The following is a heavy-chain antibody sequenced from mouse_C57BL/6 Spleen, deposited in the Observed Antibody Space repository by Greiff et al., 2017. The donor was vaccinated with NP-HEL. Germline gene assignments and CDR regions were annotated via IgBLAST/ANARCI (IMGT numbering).Heavy chain of an antibody. CDR2: INPGSGGT. Sequence: VQLQQSGAELVRPGTSVKVSCKASGYAFTNYLIEWVKQRPGQGLEWIGVINPGSGGTNYNEKFKGKATLTAYKSSSTAYMQLSSLTSEDSAVYFCARDLTFFDYWGQGTTLTVSS. V-gene: IGHV1-54*01. D-gene: IGHD1-3*01. J-gene: IGHJ2*01. CDR3: ARDLTFFDY. CDR1: GYAFTNYL.